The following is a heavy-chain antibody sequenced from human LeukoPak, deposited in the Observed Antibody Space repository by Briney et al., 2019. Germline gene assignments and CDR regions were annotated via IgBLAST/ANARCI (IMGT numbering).Heavy chain of an antibody. J-gene: IGHJ6*02. CDR3: TKGLARYQLPTYDYYAMDV. D-gene: IGHD2-2*01. V-gene: IGHV3-53*05. CDR2: IYGAGSI. Sequence: GGSLRLSCAISGLSFTSNFVSWVRQAPGKGLEWVSVIYGAGSIYYADSVSGRFTTSRDISKNTLYLQMSSLRTEDTAVYYCTKGLARYQLPTYDYYAMDVWGPGTTVTVSS. CDR1: GLSFTSNF.